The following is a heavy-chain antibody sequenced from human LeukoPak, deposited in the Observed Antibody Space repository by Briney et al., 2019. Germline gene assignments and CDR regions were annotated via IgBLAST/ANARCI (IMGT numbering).Heavy chain of an antibody. CDR2: IYYSGST. D-gene: IGHD3-22*01. CDR1: GDSISNYY. Sequence: SETLSLTCTVSGDSISNYYWTWIRQPPGKGLEWIGYIYYSGSTNYNPSLKSRVTISVDTSKNQFSLKLSSVTAADTAVYYCARDLGDYYDSSGYYDYWGQGTLVTVSS. V-gene: IGHV4-59*01. CDR3: ARDLGDYYDSSGYYDY. J-gene: IGHJ4*02.